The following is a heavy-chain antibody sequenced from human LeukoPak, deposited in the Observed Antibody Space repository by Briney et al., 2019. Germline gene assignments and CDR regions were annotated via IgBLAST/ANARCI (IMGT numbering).Heavy chain of an antibody. CDR1: GFTVSNNY. Sequence: PGGSLRLSCAASGFTVSNNYMSWVRQAPGKGLEWVSIIYTGGSTYYADSVKGRFTISRDNSKNTLYLQMNSLRAEDTAVYYCARDQGAGALWFDPWGRGALVTVSS. CDR3: ARDQGAGALWFDP. J-gene: IGHJ5*02. D-gene: IGHD6-13*01. V-gene: IGHV3-66*02. CDR2: IYTGGST.